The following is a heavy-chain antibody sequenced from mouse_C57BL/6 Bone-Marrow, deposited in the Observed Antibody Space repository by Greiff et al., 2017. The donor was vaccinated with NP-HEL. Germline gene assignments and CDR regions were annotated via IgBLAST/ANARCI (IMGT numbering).Heavy chain of an antibody. CDR1: GFNIKDYY. CDR2: IDPEDGDT. J-gene: IGHJ4*01. D-gene: IGHD1-1*01. V-gene: IGHV14-1*01. Sequence: EVKLLESGAELVRPGASVKLSCTASGFNIKDYYMHWVKQRPEQGLEWIGRIDPEDGDTEYAPKFQGKATMTADTSSNTAYLQLSSLTSDDTAVYYCTTFITTVVATDYAMDYWGQGTSVTVSS. CDR3: TTFITTVVATDYAMDY.